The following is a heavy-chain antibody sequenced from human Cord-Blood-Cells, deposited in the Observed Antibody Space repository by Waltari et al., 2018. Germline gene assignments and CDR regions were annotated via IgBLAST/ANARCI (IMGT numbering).Heavy chain of an antibody. CDR2: MSGSGGST. D-gene: IGHD3-22*01. J-gene: IGHJ4*02. CDR3: AKDQVIVVVITLDY. V-gene: IGHV3-23*01. CDR1: GFTFSSYA. Sequence: EVQLLESGGGLVQPGGSLRLSCAASGFTFSSYAMSWVRQAPGKGLEWVSAMSGSGGSTYYADTVKGGFTSSRDNAKNALYLQMNSLRAEDTAVYYCAKDQVIVVVITLDYWGQGTLVTVSS.